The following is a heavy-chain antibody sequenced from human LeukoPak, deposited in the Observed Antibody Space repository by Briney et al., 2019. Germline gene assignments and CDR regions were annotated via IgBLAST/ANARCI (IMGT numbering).Heavy chain of an antibody. Sequence: ASVKVSCTASGYTFTGYYMHWVRQAPGQGLEWMGWINPNSGGTNYAQKFQGRVTMTRDTSISTAYMELSRLRSDDTAVYYCARVLYGSGSYDPSSTYYYYYGMDVWGQGTTVTVSS. V-gene: IGHV1-2*02. D-gene: IGHD3-10*01. CDR3: ARVLYGSGSYDPSSTYYYYYGMDV. J-gene: IGHJ6*02. CDR2: INPNSGGT. CDR1: GYTFTGYY.